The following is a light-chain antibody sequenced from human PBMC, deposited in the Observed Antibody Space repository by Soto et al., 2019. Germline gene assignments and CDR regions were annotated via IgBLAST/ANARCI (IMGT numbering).Light chain of an antibody. CDR2: GAS. V-gene: IGKV3-15*01. Sequence: EIVTTQSPATLSVSPGEGFTLSCRASQSVSSNLAWYQQKPGQAPRLLIYGASTRATGIPARFSGSGSGTEFTLTISSLQSEDFAVYYCQQYNNWPPLFGQGTRLEI. J-gene: IGKJ5*01. CDR3: QQYNNWPPL. CDR1: QSVSSN.